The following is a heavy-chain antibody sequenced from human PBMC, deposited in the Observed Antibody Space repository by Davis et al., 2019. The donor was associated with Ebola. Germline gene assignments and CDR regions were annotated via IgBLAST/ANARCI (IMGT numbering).Heavy chain of an antibody. D-gene: IGHD3-22*01. CDR2: INPYNGGT. J-gene: IGHJ4*02. V-gene: IGHV1-2*06. CDR1: GYTFTGYY. CDR3: ARDHGDITMIVVVTYADV. Sequence: AASVKVSCKASGYTFTGYYIQWVRRAPGQGLEWMGRINPYNGGTNYAQKFQGRVTMTRDTSISTAYMELSRLRSDDTAVYYCARDHGDITMIVVVTYADVWGQGTLVTVSS.